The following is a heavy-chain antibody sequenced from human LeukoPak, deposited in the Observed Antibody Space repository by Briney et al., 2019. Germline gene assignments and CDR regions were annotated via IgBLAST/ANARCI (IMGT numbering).Heavy chain of an antibody. CDR3: ARRDSSGYYYFDY. D-gene: IGHD6-19*01. CDR2: IYPGDSDT. CDR1: GYSFTNYW. V-gene: IGHV5-51*01. Sequence: GESLKISCEGSGYSFTNYWIGWVRQMPGKGLEWMGIIYPGDSDTKYSPSFQGQVTISADKSITTAYLQWRSLKASDTAMYYCARRDSSGYYYFDYWGQGTLVTVSA. J-gene: IGHJ4*02.